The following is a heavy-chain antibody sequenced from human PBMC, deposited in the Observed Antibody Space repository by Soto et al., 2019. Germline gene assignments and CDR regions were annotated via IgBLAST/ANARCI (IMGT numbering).Heavy chain of an antibody. V-gene: IGHV1-18*01. D-gene: IGHD2-15*01. CDR2: ISAYNGNT. CDR3: ARDVGDVVVVPLHYPDY. Sequence: QVQLVQSGAEVKKPGASVKVSCKASGYTFTSYGISWVRQAPGQGLEWMGWISAYNGNTNYAQKLQGRVTMTTDTSTSTAYMELRSLRSDDTAVYYGARDVGDVVVVPLHYPDYWGQGTLVTVSS. J-gene: IGHJ4*02. CDR1: GYTFTSYG.